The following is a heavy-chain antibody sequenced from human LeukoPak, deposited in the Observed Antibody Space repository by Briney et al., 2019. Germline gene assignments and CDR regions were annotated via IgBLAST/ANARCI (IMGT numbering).Heavy chain of an antibody. J-gene: IGHJ4*02. CDR3: VRVSRFYYDSSGDFDY. Sequence: GASVKVSCKASGYTFTDYYMHWVRQAPGQGLEWMGWITPNSGGTNYAQKFQGRVTLTRAASIKTAYMELRRLRSDDTGVYSCVRVSRFYYDSSGDFDYWGPGSLVSVSS. CDR2: ITPNSGGT. D-gene: IGHD3-22*01. CDR1: GYTFTDYY. V-gene: IGHV1-2*02.